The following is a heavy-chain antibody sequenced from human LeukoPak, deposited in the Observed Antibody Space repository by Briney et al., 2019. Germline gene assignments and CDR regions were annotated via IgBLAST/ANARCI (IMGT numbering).Heavy chain of an antibody. CDR3: ARDLGGSNTKDAFDI. CDR1: GYTFTGYY. CDR2: INPKSGVT. J-gene: IGHJ3*02. Sequence: ASVKVSCKASGYTFTGYYIHWVRQAPGQGLEWMGWINPKSGVTRSAHQFQGRVTMTRDTSISTAYMGLSTLKSDDTAVLYCARDLGGSNTKDAFDIWGQGTMVTVSS. D-gene: IGHD5-24*01. V-gene: IGHV1-2*07.